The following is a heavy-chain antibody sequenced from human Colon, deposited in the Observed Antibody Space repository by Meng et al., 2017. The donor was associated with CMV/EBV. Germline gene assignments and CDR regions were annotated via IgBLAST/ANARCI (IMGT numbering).Heavy chain of an antibody. Sequence: ASVKVSCKASGYTFTGDDIHWVRQAPGQGLEWMGNSGGTNYAQKFQGRLTMTRDISNSTVYMELSRLRSDDTAVYYCARPNSVVVPAADPFDYWGQGTLVTVSS. D-gene: IGHD2-2*01. CDR3: ARPNSVVVPAADPFDY. V-gene: IGHV1-2*02. CDR1: GYTFTGDD. CDR2: SGGT. J-gene: IGHJ4*02.